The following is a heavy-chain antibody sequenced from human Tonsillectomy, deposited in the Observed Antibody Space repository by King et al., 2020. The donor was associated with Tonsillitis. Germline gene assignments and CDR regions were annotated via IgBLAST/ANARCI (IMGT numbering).Heavy chain of an antibody. CDR3: ARDVDSSGCYRYYYYGMDG. V-gene: IGHV3-74*01. J-gene: IGHJ6*02. CDR1: GFTFSSYW. D-gene: IGHD6-19*01. Sequence: VQLVESGGGLVQPGGSLRLSCAASGFTFSSYWMHWVRQAPGKGLVWVSRINSDGSSTNYADSVEGRFTISRDNAKSTLYLQMNSLRAEDTAVYYCARDVDSSGCYRYYYYGMDGWGPGTTVTVSS. CDR2: INSDGSST.